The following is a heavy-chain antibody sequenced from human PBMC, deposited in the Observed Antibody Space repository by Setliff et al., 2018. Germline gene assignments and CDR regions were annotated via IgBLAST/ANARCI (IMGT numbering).Heavy chain of an antibody. V-gene: IGHV1-3*04. CDR1: GNTFRNYN. J-gene: IGHJ4*02. CDR2: INTRKAKT. CDR3: ANAEVVVAP. D-gene: IGHD2-15*01. Sequence: GASVKVSCKASGNTFRNYNLLWVRQAPGQRLEWMGWINTRKAKTKYSQKLQGRVTITRDTSASTVYMELSSLRYEDTAVYYCANAEVVVAPWGQGTLVTVSS.